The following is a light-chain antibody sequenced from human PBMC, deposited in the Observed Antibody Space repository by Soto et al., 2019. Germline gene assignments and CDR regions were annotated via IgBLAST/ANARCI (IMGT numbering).Light chain of an antibody. CDR3: AAWDDRLSGDV. V-gene: IGLV1-47*02. CDR2: SYN. Sequence: QSVLTQPPSASGTPGQRVTISCSGSSSNIGSNYVYWYQQLPGTAPKLLIYSYNQRPSGVPDRFSGSKSGTSASLAISGLRSEDEADYYCAAWDDRLSGDVFGTGTKLTVL. J-gene: IGLJ1*01. CDR1: SSNIGSNY.